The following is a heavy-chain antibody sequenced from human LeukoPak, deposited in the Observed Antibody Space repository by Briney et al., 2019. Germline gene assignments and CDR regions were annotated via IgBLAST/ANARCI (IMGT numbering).Heavy chain of an antibody. CDR3: ARDQEGFDY. CDR2: IYPRDGST. J-gene: IGHJ4*02. V-gene: IGHV1-46*01. CDR1: GYTFTNYY. Sequence: ASGEVSCKASGYTFTNYYLHCVRPAPGHGLECMGMIYPRDGSTSYAQNVQGRVTVTRDTSTTTVHMVLRGLRSEDTAVYYCARDQEGFDYWGQGTVVTVSS.